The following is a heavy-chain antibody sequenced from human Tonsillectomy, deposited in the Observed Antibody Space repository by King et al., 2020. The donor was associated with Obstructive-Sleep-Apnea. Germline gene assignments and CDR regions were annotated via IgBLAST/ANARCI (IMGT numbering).Heavy chain of an antibody. CDR3: AKIKWVDSCPGHDAFDM. D-gene: IGHD5-12*01. Sequence: VQLVESGEGLVPPGGSLRLSCVTSGFTFSDYAMNWVRQTPGKGLEWVSAVIRGGDKTYYAASVKGRFTISRANSENTVYLKMNSVRAEDTAVYYCAKIKWVDSCPGHDAFDMWGQGTMVSVSS. CDR1: GFTFSDYA. V-gene: IGHV3-23*04. CDR2: VIRGGDKT. J-gene: IGHJ3*02.